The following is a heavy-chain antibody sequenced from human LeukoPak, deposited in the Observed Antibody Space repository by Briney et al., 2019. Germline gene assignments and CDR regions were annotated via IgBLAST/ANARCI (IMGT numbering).Heavy chain of an antibody. CDR1: GGTFSSYA. CDR3: ARDKNTNYYYYYGMDV. J-gene: IGHJ6*02. Sequence: ASVKVSCKASGGTFSSYAFSWVRQAPGQGLEWMGRIIPIFGITSYAQKFQGRVTITADKSTSTAYMELSSLRSEDTAVYYCARDKNTNYYYYYGMDVWGQGTTVTASS. D-gene: IGHD1/OR15-1a*01. V-gene: IGHV1-69*04. CDR2: IIPIFGIT.